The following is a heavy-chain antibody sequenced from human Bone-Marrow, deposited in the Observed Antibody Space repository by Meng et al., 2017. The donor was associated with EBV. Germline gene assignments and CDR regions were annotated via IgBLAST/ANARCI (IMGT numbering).Heavy chain of an antibody. V-gene: IGHV1-69*01. CDR1: GGAFRYSA. D-gene: IGHD3-10*01. CDR2: LIPDFGTP. J-gene: IGHJ4*02. Sequence: QVQVVESGAAVEKPRYSVKVPCKASGGAFRYSAIIWGRQAHRQGLEWMGGLIPDFGTPDYAPNYQDRVTITSDESTSTAYMELNSLTTEDTAIYYCASESGRGYTPDFWGQGTLVTVSS. CDR3: ASESGRGYTPDF.